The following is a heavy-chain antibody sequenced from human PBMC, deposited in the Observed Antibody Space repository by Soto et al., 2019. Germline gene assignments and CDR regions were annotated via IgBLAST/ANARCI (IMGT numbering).Heavy chain of an antibody. CDR3: ARSSMVRDLLFEY. CDR2: TSAYNANT. J-gene: IGHJ4*02. D-gene: IGHD3-10*01. Sequence: QVQLVQSGAEVKKPGASVKVSCKASGYTFTSYGISWVRQAPGQGLEWMGWTSAYNANTNYAQKLQGRVTMTKATSTSTAYMELRSLTSDDTAVYYCARSSMVRDLLFEYWGQRTMVTVSS. CDR1: GYTFTSYG. V-gene: IGHV1-18*01.